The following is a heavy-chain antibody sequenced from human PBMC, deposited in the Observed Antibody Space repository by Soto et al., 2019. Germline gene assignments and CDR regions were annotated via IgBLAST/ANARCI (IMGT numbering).Heavy chain of an antibody. J-gene: IGHJ1*01. Sequence: GGSLRLSCEASGFNFKKFDMGWVRQAPGEGLEWVSGISCCGGSTFYADSVKGRFSLARDDSKNTLSLQLNSLRVEDTAHYYCAKADGEQWLIPHLDNWGQGTQVTVSS. D-gene: IGHD6-19*01. V-gene: IGHV3-23*01. CDR1: GFNFKKFD. CDR2: ISCCGGST. CDR3: AKADGEQWLIPHLDN.